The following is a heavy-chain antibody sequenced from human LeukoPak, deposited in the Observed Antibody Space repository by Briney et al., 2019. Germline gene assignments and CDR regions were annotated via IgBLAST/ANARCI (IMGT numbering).Heavy chain of an antibody. CDR2: ISAYNGNT. Sequence: ASVKVSCKASGYTFTSYGISWVRQAPGQGLEWMGWISAYNGNTNYAQKLQGRVTMTTDTSTSTAYMELRSLRSDDTAVYYCARDLNLRRLWFGESDYYYYYMDVWAKGPRSPSP. CDR1: GYTFTSYG. V-gene: IGHV1-18*01. CDR3: ARDLNLRRLWFGESDYYYYYMDV. D-gene: IGHD3-10*01. J-gene: IGHJ6*03.